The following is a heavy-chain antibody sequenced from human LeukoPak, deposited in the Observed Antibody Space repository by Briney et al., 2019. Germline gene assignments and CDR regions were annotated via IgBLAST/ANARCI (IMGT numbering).Heavy chain of an antibody. V-gene: IGHV4-39*07. CDR1: GGSISSSSYY. CDR3: ARASFVNIFDY. Sequence: ASETLSLTCTVSGGSISSSSYYWGWIRQPPGKGLEWIGSIYYSGSTYYNPSLKSRVTISVDTSKNQFSLKLSSVAAADTAVYYCARASFVNIFDYWGQGTLVTVSS. J-gene: IGHJ4*02. D-gene: IGHD2/OR15-2a*01. CDR2: IYYSGST.